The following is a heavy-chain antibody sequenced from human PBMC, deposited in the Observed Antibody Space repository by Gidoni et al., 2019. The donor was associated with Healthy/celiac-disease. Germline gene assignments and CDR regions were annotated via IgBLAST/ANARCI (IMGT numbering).Heavy chain of an antibody. CDR1: GGSFSDYY. D-gene: IGHD6-13*01. Sequence: QVQLQQWGAGLLKPSATLSLNCAVYGGSFSDYYWSWIRQPPGKGLEWIGEINHGGSTNYHPSLKGRITISVDTSKKQFSLRLSSVTAADTAVYYCARGRIAAAGFFRHWGQGTLVSVPS. V-gene: IGHV4-34*01. J-gene: IGHJ1*01. CDR2: INHGGST. CDR3: ARGRIAAAGFFRH.